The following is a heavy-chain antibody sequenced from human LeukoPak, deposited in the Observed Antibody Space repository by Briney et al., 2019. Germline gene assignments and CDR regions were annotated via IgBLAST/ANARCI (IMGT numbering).Heavy chain of an antibody. CDR2: IYYSGST. Sequence: PSQTLSLTCTVSGGSISSGAYYWSWVRQPPGTGLEWIGYIYYSGSTYYNPSLKSRVTISVDTSKNQFSLKLSSVTAADTAVSYCARSFLTGYPFDYWGQGTLVTVSS. D-gene: IGHD3-9*01. CDR1: GGSISSGAYY. J-gene: IGHJ4*02. CDR3: ARSFLTGYPFDY. V-gene: IGHV4-30-4*01.